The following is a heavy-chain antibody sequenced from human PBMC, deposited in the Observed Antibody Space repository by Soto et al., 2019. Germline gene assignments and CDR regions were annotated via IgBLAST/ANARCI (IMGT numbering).Heavy chain of an antibody. J-gene: IGHJ4*02. CDR1: GGTFSSYA. CDR3: ATEMATQGLDY. V-gene: IGHV1-69*01. Sequence: QVQLVQSGAEVKKPGSSVKVSCKASGGTFSSYAISWVRQAPGQGREWMGGIIPIFGPANYEQTFQGRVTLNAAESTITDYMELSSLRSEDTAVYYCATEMATQGLDYWGQGTLVTVSS. D-gene: IGHD5-12*01. CDR2: IIPIFGPA.